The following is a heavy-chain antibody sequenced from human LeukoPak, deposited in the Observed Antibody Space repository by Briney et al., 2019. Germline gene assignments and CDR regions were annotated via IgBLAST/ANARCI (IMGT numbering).Heavy chain of an antibody. Sequence: GGSLRLSCAASGFTVSSNYMSWIRQAPGKGLEWVSVIYSGGSTYYADSVKGRFTISRDNSKNTLYLQMNNLRAEDTAVYYCARRITVAAPFDYWGQGTLVTVSS. J-gene: IGHJ4*02. CDR2: IYSGGST. V-gene: IGHV3-53*01. CDR3: ARRITVAAPFDY. D-gene: IGHD6-19*01. CDR1: GFTVSSNY.